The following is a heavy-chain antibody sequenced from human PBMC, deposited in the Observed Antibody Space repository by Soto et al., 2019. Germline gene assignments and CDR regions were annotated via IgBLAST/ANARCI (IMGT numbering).Heavy chain of an antibody. J-gene: IGHJ3*02. CDR3: ASGIVGATGAFDI. V-gene: IGHV1-3*01. CDR2: INAGNGNT. CDR1: GYTFTSYA. D-gene: IGHD1-26*01. Sequence: QVQLVQSGAEVKKPGASVKVSCKASGYTFTSYAMHWVRQAPGQRLEWMGWINAGNGNTKYSQKFQGRVTITRDTYASTAYMELSSLRSEDTAVYYCASGIVGATGAFDIWGQGTMVTVSS.